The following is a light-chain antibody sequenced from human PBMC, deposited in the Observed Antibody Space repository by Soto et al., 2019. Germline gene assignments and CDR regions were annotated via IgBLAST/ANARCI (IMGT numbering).Light chain of an antibody. CDR1: QSVRSSY. V-gene: IGKV3-20*01. J-gene: IGKJ2*01. CDR2: GAS. CDR3: QQYGSSPYT. Sequence: ENVLTQSPGTLSLSPGERATLSCRASQSVRSSYLAWYQQRPGHAPRLLIYGASTRATDIPDRFSGSGSGTDFTLTISILEPEDFAMFYCQQYGSSPYTFGQGTKLEI.